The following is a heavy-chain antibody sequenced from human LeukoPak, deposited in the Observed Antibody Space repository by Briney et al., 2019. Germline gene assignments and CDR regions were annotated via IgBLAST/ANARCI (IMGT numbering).Heavy chain of an antibody. CDR1: GGSISSGDYY. Sequence: PSETLSLTCTVSGGSISSGDYYWSWIRQPPGKGLEWIGSIYHSGSTYYNPSLKSRVTISVDTSKNQFSLKLSSVTAADTAVYYCARASGYSRSKFDPWGQGTLVTISS. V-gene: IGHV4-39*07. CDR3: ARASGYSRSKFDP. CDR2: IYHSGST. D-gene: IGHD6-13*01. J-gene: IGHJ5*02.